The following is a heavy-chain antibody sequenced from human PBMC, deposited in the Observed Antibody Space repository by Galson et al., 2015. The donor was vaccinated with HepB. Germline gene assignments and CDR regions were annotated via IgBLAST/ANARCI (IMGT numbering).Heavy chain of an antibody. CDR2: INPNNGGT. CDR1: GYTFSGFY. J-gene: IGHJ4*02. Sequence: SVKVSCKASGYTFSGFYIHWVRQAPGQGLEWMGWINPNNGGTNYAQNFQGRVTMTRDTSISTAYMELNRLRSDDTAVYYCARVLLPAAPFFDYWGQGTLVTVSS. V-gene: IGHV1-2*02. CDR3: ARVLLPAAPFFDY. D-gene: IGHD2-2*01.